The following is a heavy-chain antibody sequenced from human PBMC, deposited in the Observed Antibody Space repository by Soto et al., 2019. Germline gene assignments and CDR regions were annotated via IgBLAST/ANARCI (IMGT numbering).Heavy chain of an antibody. J-gene: IGHJ6*02. V-gene: IGHV1-69*02. Sequence: GASMKVSCKASGGTFSSYTISWVRQAPGQGLEWMGRIIPILGIANYAQKFQGRVTITADKSTSTAYMELSSLRSEDTAVYYCARGRRDIVATIFGYYGMDVWGQGTTVTVSS. CDR1: GGTFSSYT. CDR2: IIPILGIA. D-gene: IGHD5-12*01. CDR3: ARGRRDIVATIFGYYGMDV.